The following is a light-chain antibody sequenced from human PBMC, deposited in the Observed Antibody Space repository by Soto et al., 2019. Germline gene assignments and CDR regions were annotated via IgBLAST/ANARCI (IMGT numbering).Light chain of an antibody. CDR2: SAS. Sequence: AIRMTQSPSSLSASTGDRVTITCRASQGIANYLAWYQQKPGKAPKLLIYSASTFRTGVPSRFSGSGSGTDFTLTINSLQSEDFAIYYCQEYYSYPRTFGQGTKVEIK. J-gene: IGKJ1*01. V-gene: IGKV1-8*01. CDR1: QGIANY. CDR3: QEYYSYPRT.